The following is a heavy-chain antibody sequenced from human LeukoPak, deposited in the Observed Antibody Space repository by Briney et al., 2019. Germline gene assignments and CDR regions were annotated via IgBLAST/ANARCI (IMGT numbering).Heavy chain of an antibody. V-gene: IGHV3-23*01. CDR3: ARAAPYYYYGMDV. J-gene: IGHJ6*02. CDR2: ISDSGGST. CDR1: GFTFSSYA. Sequence: PGGSLRLSCAASGFTFSSYAMSWVRQAPGKGLEWVSYISDSGGSTYYADSVKGRFTISRDNSKNTLYLQMSSLRAEDTAVYYCARAAPYYYYGMDVWGQGTTVTVSS.